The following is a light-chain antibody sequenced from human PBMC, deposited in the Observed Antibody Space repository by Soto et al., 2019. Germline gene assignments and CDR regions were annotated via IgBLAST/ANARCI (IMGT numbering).Light chain of an antibody. J-gene: IGKJ4*01. V-gene: IGKV1-12*01. CDR2: AAS. CDR1: QGISSY. CDR3: QQANSFPLT. Sequence: DIQLTQTPSTLSASIGDSVTITCRASQGISSYLAWYQQKPGKAPKLLIYAASSLQSGVPSRFSGSGSGTDGTLTISSLKTEDVATYYCQQANSFPLTFGGGTKVDI.